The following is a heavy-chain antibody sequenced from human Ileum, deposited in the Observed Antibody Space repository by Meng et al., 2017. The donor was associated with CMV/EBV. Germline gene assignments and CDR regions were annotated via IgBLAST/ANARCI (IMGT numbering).Heavy chain of an antibody. V-gene: IGHV3-66*02. J-gene: IGHJ6*02. CDR2: IYSGGST. CDR1: GFTVSSNY. D-gene: IGHD3-10*01. CDR3: ARDRSTRTGMEG. Sequence: SPKLYCAASGFTVSSNYMSWVRQAPGKGLEWVSVIYSGGSTYYADSVKGRVTISRDNSKNPLYLQMNRVRAEDTAVYYCARDRSTRTGMEGWGQGTTVTVSS.